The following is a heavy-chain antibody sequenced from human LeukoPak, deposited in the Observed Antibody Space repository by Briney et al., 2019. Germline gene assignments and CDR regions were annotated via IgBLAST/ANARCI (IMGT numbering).Heavy chain of an antibody. CDR3: ARSPEDFGVVIRTFDI. CDR1: GGTFRSYV. CDR2: IIPIFGTA. Sequence: ASVKVSCKASGGTFRSYVFSWVGQTPGKGLEWMGGIIPIFGTANYAQKFQGRVTITADESTSTAYMELSSRRSEDTAVYYCARSPEDFGVVIRTFDIWGQGTMVTVSS. J-gene: IGHJ3*02. V-gene: IGHV1-69*13. D-gene: IGHD3-3*01.